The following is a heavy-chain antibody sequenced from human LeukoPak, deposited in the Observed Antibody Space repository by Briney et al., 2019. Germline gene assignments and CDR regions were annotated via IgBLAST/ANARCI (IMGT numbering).Heavy chain of an antibody. Sequence: SETLSLTCAVYGGSFSGYYWSWIRQPPGKGLEWIGEINHSGSTNYNPSLKSRVTISVDTSKNQFSLKLSSVTAADTAVYYCARAGGTMVRGVFINDAFDIWGQGTMVTVSS. CDR2: INHSGST. CDR3: ARAGGTMVRGVFINDAFDI. CDR1: GGSFSGYY. V-gene: IGHV4-34*01. J-gene: IGHJ3*02. D-gene: IGHD3-10*01.